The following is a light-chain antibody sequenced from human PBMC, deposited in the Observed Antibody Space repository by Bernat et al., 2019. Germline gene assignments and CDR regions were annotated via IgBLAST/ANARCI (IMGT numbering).Light chain of an antibody. Sequence: DIQLTQSPPFLSASVGDRVTITCRASQIIGVYLDWYQQKPGQAPKLLIYGASTLQTGVPSRFSGSGSGTEFTLIISSLQTEDFGTFYCQDLNNVPITFGQGTRLEIK. CDR3: QDLNNVPIT. CDR1: QIIGVY. CDR2: GAS. J-gene: IGKJ5*01. V-gene: IGKV1-9*01.